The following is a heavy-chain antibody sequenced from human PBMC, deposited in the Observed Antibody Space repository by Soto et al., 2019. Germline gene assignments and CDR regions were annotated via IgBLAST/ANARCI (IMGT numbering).Heavy chain of an antibody. V-gene: IGHV1-69*13. J-gene: IGHJ6*02. CDR1: GGSFSSYA. D-gene: IGHD3-22*01. Sequence: SVKVSSKASGGSFSSYAISWVRQAPGPGLEWMGGIIPIFGTANYAQKFQGRVTITADESTSTAYMELSSLRSEDTAVYYCARDQRNYYDSSGYYRPKYYGMDVWGQGTTVTVS. CDR3: ARDQRNYYDSSGYYRPKYYGMDV. CDR2: IIPIFGTA.